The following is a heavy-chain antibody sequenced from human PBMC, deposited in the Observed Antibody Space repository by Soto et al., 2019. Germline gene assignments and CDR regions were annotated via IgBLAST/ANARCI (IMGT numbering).Heavy chain of an antibody. Sequence: GGSLRLSCAASGFTFDGYAMSWVRQAPGKGIQWVSTIGGSGDGTYYADSVKGRFTISRDNSKNTLYLQMNSLRAEDTAVYYCAKAREVTLVRVPSSYWGQGTLVTVSS. J-gene: IGHJ4*02. D-gene: IGHD3-10*01. CDR1: GFTFDGYA. V-gene: IGHV3-23*01. CDR2: IGGSGDGT. CDR3: AKAREVTLVRVPSSY.